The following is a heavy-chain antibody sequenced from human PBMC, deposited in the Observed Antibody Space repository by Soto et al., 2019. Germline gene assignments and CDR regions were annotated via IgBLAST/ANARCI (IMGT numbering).Heavy chain of an antibody. CDR1: GFTFSSYW. D-gene: IGHD3-3*01. J-gene: IGHJ5*02. Sequence: PGGSLRLSCAASGFTFSSYWMHWVRQAPGKGLEWVSCISSSSSSTSYADSVKGRFTISRDNAKNSLYLQMNSLRAEDTAVYYCARDQLVTIFGGLLPWGQGTLVTVSS. CDR2: ISSSSSST. CDR3: ARDQLVTIFGGLLP. V-gene: IGHV3-48*01.